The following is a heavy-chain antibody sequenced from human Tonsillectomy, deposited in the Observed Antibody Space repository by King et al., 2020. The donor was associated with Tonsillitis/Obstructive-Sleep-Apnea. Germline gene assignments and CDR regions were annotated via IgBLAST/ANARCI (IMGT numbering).Heavy chain of an antibody. CDR1: GGSISSSSYY. V-gene: IGHV4-39*01. CDR2: INYSGST. D-gene: IGHD3-22*01. CDR3: ATNRRITMIVVVISAFDI. J-gene: IGHJ3*02. Sequence: QLQESGPGLVKPSETLSLTCTVSGGSISSSSYYWGWIRQPPGKGLEWIGSINYSGSTYYNPSLKSRVTISVDTSKNQFSLKLSSVTAADTAVYYCATNRRITMIVVVISAFDIWGQGTMVTVSS.